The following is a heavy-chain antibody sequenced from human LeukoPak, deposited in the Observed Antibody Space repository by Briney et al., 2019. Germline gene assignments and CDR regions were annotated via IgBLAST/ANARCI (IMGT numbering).Heavy chain of an antibody. Sequence: ASVKVSCKASANTFTDYYMHWVRQAPGQGLEWMGWISAYNGNTNYAQKLQGRVTMTTDTSTSTAYMELRSLRSDDTAVYYCAREMDVVVPAAMRVYYYYGMDVWGQGTTVTVSS. CDR3: AREMDVVVPAAMRVYYYYGMDV. CDR2: ISAYNGNT. J-gene: IGHJ6*02. V-gene: IGHV1-18*04. CDR1: ANTFTDYY. D-gene: IGHD2-2*01.